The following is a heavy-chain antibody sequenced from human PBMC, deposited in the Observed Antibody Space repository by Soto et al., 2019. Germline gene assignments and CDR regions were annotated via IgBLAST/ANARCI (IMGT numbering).Heavy chain of an antibody. CDR3: ANYPTTVTSDY. D-gene: IGHD4-17*01. Sequence: PSETLSLTCTVSGGSVSSGSYYWSWIRQPPGKGLEWIGYIYYSGSTNYNPSLKSRVTISVDTSKNQFSLKLSSVTAADTAVYYFANYPTTVTSDYWGQGTLVTVSS. CDR1: GGSVSSGSYY. V-gene: IGHV4-61*01. J-gene: IGHJ4*02. CDR2: IYYSGST.